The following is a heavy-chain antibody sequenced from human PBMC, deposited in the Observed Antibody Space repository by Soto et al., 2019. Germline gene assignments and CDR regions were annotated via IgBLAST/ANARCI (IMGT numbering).Heavy chain of an antibody. CDR3: ARDSMYQLLTPSVGYGMDV. Sequence: PSETLSLTCTVSGGSISSSSYYWGWIRQPPGKGLEWIGSIYYSGSTYYNPSLKSRVTISVDTSKNQFSLKLSSATAADTAVYYCARDSMYQLLTPSVGYGMDVWDQGTTVTVSS. J-gene: IGHJ6*02. V-gene: IGHV4-39*01. CDR2: IYYSGST. CDR1: GGSISSSSYY. D-gene: IGHD2-2*01.